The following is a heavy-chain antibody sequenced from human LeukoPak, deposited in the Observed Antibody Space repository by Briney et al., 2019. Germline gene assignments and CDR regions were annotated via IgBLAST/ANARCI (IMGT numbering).Heavy chain of an antibody. D-gene: IGHD7-27*01. CDR3: ARREALWGYFDY. CDR2: IYYSGST. CDR1: GGSVCSGTYY. J-gene: IGHJ4*02. V-gene: IGHV4-39*01. Sequence: SETLSLTCTVSGGSVCSGTYYWSWIRQPPGKGLEWIGSIYYSGSTYYNPSLKSRVTISVDTSKNQFSLKLSSVTAADTAVYYCARREALWGYFDYWGQGTLVTVSS.